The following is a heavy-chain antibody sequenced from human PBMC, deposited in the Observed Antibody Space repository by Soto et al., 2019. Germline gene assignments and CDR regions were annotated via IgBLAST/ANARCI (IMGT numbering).Heavy chain of an antibody. CDR2: ISAYNGNT. CDR3: ARDQGDFWSGYFPPGGFGSPVPLDY. CDR1: CYTFTSYG. Sequence: ASVKVSCKASCYTFTSYGISWVRQAPGQVLEWMGWISAYNGNTNYAQNLQGRVTMTTDTSTSTGYMELRSLRSDDTAVYYCARDQGDFWSGYFPPGGFGSPVPLDYWGQGTLVTVSS. D-gene: IGHD3-3*01. J-gene: IGHJ4*02. V-gene: IGHV1-18*01.